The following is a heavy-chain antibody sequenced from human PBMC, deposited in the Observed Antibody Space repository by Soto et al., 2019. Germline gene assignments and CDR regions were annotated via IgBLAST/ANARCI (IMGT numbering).Heavy chain of an antibody. CDR1: GFTFRSDA. CDR3: AKVAPTTANFDY. V-gene: IGHV3-23*05. CDR2: IDTSGTAT. D-gene: IGHD1-26*01. J-gene: IGHJ4*02. Sequence: GGSLTLSCAASGFTFRSDAMNWVRQAPGEGLEWASAIDTSGTATYYADSVKGRFTISRDNSENTLFLQMNSLRAEDTAVYYCAKVAPTTANFDYWGQGALVTVSS.